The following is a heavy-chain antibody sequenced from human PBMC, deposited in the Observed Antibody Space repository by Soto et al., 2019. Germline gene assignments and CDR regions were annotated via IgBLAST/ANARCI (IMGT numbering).Heavy chain of an antibody. D-gene: IGHD5-18*01. CDR2: ISYDGSNK. CDR3: ARSATATYFDY. V-gene: IGHV3-30-3*01. Sequence: VGSLRLSCAASGFTFSSYAMHWVRQAPGKGLEWVAVISYDGSNKYYADSVKGRFTISRDNSKNTLYLQMNSLRAEDTAVYYCARSATATYFDYWGQGTLVTVSS. J-gene: IGHJ4*02. CDR1: GFTFSSYA.